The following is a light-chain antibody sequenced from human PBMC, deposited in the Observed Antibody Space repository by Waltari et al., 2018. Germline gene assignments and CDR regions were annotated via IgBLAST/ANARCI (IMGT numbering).Light chain of an antibody. CDR1: SSDVGAYYH. J-gene: IGLJ2*01. CDR3: KSYTATNMLV. CDR2: DVS. Sequence: QSALTQPASVSGSPGQSITISCTGTSSDVGAYYHVSWYQQRPGKATKLMIYDVSSRPSWVSNRFSVSTSGNPASLTISGLQPEDEAEYYCKSYTATNMLVFGGGTKVTVL. V-gene: IGLV2-14*03.